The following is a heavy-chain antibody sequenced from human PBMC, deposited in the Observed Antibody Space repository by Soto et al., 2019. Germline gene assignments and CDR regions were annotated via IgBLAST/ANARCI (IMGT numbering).Heavy chain of an antibody. CDR2: IYYSGST. Sequence: SETLSLTCTVSGGSISSYYWSWIRQPPGKGLEWIGYIYYSGSTNYNPSLKSRVTISVDTSKNQFSLKLSSVTAADTAVYYCERVFGYSTTPIENYFDYWGQGTLVTVSS. D-gene: IGHD6-13*01. V-gene: IGHV4-59*01. CDR3: ERVFGYSTTPIENYFDY. CDR1: GGSISSYY. J-gene: IGHJ4*02.